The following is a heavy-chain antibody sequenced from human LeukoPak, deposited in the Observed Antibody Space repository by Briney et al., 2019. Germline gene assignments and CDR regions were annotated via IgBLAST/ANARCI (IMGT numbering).Heavy chain of an antibody. V-gene: IGHV4-59*08. D-gene: IGHD1-26*01. CDR1: GGSISSYY. CDR3: ASLPGYSGSFWAFDI. Sequence: SGTLSLTCTVSGGSISSYYWSWIRQPPGKGLEWIGYIYYSGSTNYNPSLKSRVTISVDTSKNQFSLKLSSVTAADTAVYYCASLPGYSGSFWAFDIWGQGTMVTVSS. J-gene: IGHJ3*02. CDR2: IYYSGST.